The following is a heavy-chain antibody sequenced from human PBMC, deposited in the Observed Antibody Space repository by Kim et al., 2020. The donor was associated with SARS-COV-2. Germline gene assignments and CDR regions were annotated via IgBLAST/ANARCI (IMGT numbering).Heavy chain of an antibody. CDR1: GGSISTGGYY. CDR2: IYYSGST. CDR3: ARAGDCSSTSCYIDY. D-gene: IGHD2-2*02. Sequence: SETLSLTCTVSGGSISTGGYYWSWIRQHPGKGLEWIGYIYYSGSTYYNPSLKSRVTISGDTSKNEFSLKLNSVTAADTAMYYCARAGDCSSTSCYIDYWGRETRATVSS. V-gene: IGHV4-31*03. J-gene: IGHJ4*02.